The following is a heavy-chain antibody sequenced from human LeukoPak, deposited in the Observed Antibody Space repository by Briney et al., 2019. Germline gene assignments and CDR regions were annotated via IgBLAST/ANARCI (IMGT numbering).Heavy chain of an antibody. D-gene: IGHD1-26*01. CDR1: GFTFSSYS. CDR2: ISSSSSYI. CDR3: ASNSGSYGLDAFDI. J-gene: IGHJ3*02. Sequence: PGGSLRLSCAASGFTFSSYSMNWVRQAPGKGLEWVSSISSSSSYIYYADSVKGRFTISRDNAKNSLYLQMNSLRAEDTAVYYCASNSGSYGLDAFDIWGQGTMVTVSS. V-gene: IGHV3-21*01.